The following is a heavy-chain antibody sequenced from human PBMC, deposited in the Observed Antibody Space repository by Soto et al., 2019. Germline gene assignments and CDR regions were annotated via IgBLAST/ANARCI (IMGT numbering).Heavy chain of an antibody. V-gene: IGHV3-30-3*01. CDR3: ARPNYPAYYYGMDV. CDR2: ISYDGSNK. CDR1: GFTFSSYA. J-gene: IGHJ6*02. D-gene: IGHD1-7*01. Sequence: GGSLRLSCAASGFTFSSYAMHWVRQAPGKGLEWVAVISYDGSNKYYADSVKGRFTISRDNSKNTLYLQMNSLRAEDTAVYYCARPNYPAYYYGMDVWGQGTTVTVSS.